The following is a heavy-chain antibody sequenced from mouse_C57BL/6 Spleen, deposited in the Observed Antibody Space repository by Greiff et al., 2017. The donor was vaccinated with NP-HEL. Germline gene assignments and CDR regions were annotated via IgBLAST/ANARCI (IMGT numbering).Heavy chain of an antibody. Sequence: QVQLQQPGAELVRPGSSVKLSCKASGCTFTSYWMHWVKQRPIQGLEWIGNIDPSDSETHYNQKFKDKATLTVDKSSSTAYMQLSSLTSEDSAVYYCARAVVYWYFDVWGTGTTVTVSS. CDR2: IDPSDSET. J-gene: IGHJ1*03. D-gene: IGHD1-1*01. V-gene: IGHV1-52*01. CDR1: GCTFTSYW. CDR3: ARAVVYWYFDV.